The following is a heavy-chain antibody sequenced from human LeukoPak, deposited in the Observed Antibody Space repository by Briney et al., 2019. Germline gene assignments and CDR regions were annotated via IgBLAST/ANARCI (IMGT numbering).Heavy chain of an antibody. CDR3: ARGRYGGDDAFDI. CDR1: GYTFTRYD. J-gene: IGHJ3*02. V-gene: IGHV1-8*01. D-gene: IGHD4-23*01. Sequence: ASVNVSCKASGYTFTRYDINWVGQASGQGLEWMGWMNPNSGNTGYAQKFQGRVTMTRNTSPSTAYMELSSLRSEDTAVYYCARGRYGGDDAFDIWGQGTMVTVSS. CDR2: MNPNSGNT.